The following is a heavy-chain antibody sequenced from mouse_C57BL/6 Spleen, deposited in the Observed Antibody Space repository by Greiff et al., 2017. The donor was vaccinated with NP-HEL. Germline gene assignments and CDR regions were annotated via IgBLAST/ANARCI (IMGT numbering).Heavy chain of an antibody. CDR2: INPNNGGT. CDR3: ARLGGGYYGFAY. V-gene: IGHV1-26*01. J-gene: IGHJ3*01. D-gene: IGHD2-3*01. Sequence: VQLKESGPELVKPGASVKISCKASGYTFTDYYMNWVKQSHGKSLEWIGDINPNNGGTSYNQKFKGKATLTVDKSSSTAYMELRSLTSEDSAVYYCARLGGGYYGFAYWGQGTLVTVSA. CDR1: GYTFTDYY.